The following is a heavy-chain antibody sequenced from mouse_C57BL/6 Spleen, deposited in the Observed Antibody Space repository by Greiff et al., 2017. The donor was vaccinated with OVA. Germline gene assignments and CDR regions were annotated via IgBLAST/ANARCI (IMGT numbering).Heavy chain of an antibody. CDR1: GYTFTSYW. J-gene: IGHJ2*01. Sequence: VQLQQPGAELVRPGSSVKLSCKASGYTFTSYWMDWVKQRPGQGLEWIGNIYPSDSATHYNQKFKDKATLTVDKSSSTAYMQLSSLTSEDSAVYYCARYGSSPYYFDYWGQGTTLTVSS. V-gene: IGHV1-61*01. D-gene: IGHD1-1*01. CDR2: IYPSDSAT. CDR3: ARYGSSPYYFDY.